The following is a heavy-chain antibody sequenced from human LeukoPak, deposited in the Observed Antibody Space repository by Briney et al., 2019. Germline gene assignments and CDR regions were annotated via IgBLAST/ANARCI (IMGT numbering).Heavy chain of an antibody. CDR1: GYTFTGYY. J-gene: IGHJ4*02. V-gene: IGHV1-2*02. D-gene: IGHD5-18*01. CDR2: INPNSGGT. Sequence: GASVKVSCKASGYTFTGYYMHWVRQAPGQGLEWMRWINPNSGGTNYAQKFQGRVTMTRDTSISTAYMELSRLRSDDTAVYYCARADHVDTAMVGDYWGQGTLVTVSS. CDR3: ARADHVDTAMVGDY.